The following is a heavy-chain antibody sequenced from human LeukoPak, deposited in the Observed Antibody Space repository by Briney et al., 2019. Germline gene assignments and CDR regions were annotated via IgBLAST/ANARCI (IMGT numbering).Heavy chain of an antibody. CDR1: GLTFSDYY. CDR2: ISRSSDYT. D-gene: IGHD7-27*01. V-gene: IGHV3-11*06. J-gene: IGHJ4*02. Sequence: GGSLRLSCAASGLTFSDYYMSWIRQAPGKGLEWVSYISRSSDYTAYADSVKGRFTISRDSSTNTLFLQMNSLRAEDTAVYYCARASTLRTGDAHWGQGTLVTVSS. CDR3: ARASTLRTGDAH.